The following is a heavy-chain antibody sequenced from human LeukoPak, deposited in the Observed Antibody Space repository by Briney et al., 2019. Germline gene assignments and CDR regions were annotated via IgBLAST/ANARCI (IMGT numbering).Heavy chain of an antibody. D-gene: IGHD4-17*01. V-gene: IGHV3-30*18. J-gene: IGHJ6*02. CDR1: GFTFSSYG. CDR3: AKERADYGDYEYGMDV. CDR2: ISYDGSNK. Sequence: GGSLRLSCAASGFTFSSYGMHWVRQAPGKGLEWVAVISYDGSNKYYADSVKGRFTISRDNSKNTLYLQMNSLRAEDTAVYYCAKERADYGDYEYGMDVWGQGTTVTLSS.